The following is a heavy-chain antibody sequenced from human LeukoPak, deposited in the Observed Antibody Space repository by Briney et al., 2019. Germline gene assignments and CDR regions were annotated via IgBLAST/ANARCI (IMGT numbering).Heavy chain of an antibody. CDR3: AREVEVGLGFDY. V-gene: IGHV3-74*01. CDR2: ICSDGTK. CDR1: GFTVSNHC. D-gene: IGHD3-22*01. J-gene: IGHJ4*02. Sequence: GGSLRLSCASSGFTVSNHCMHWVRQAPGKGLVWVSRICSDGTKYYADSMKGRFTISRDDAKNTPSLQMNSLRAEDTAVYYCAREVEVGLGFDYWGQGSLVTVSS.